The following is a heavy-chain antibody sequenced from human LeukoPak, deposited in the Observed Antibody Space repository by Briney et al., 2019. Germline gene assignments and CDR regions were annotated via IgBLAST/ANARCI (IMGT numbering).Heavy chain of an antibody. Sequence: GGSLRLSCAASGFTFSTSWMSWVRQAPGKGLAWVSSISTTGSYIYYADSLKGRFTISRDNAKNSLYLQMDSLRAEDTAVYYCTRVNGDHYYFDYWGQGTLVTVSS. D-gene: IGHD4-17*01. CDR2: ISTTGSYI. CDR1: GFTFSTSW. J-gene: IGHJ4*02. CDR3: TRVNGDHYYFDY. V-gene: IGHV3-21*01.